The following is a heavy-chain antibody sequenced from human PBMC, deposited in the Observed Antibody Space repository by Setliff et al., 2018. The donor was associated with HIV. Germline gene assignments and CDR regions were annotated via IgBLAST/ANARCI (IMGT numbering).Heavy chain of an antibody. Sequence: PSETLSLTCAVYGGSFSGYYWSWIRQPPGKGREWIGEINHSGSTNYNPSLKSRVTISVDTSKNQFSLKLSSVTAADTAVYYCARSVRHRTVTMIVGRFDPWGQGALVTVSS. V-gene: IGHV4-34*01. J-gene: IGHJ5*02. CDR2: INHSGST. CDR3: ARSVRHRTVTMIVGRFDP. D-gene: IGHD3-22*01. CDR1: GGSFSGYY.